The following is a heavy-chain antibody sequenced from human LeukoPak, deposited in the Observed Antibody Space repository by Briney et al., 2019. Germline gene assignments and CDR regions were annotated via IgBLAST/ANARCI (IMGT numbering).Heavy chain of an antibody. CDR2: IYYSGST. J-gene: IGHJ4*02. CDR1: GGSISSSSYY. V-gene: IGHV4-39*07. D-gene: IGHD2-15*01. Sequence: SETLSLTCTVSGGSISSSSYYWGWIRQPPGKGLECIGSIYYSGSTYYNPSLKSRVTISVDTSKNQFSLKLSSVTAADTAVYYCARGYCSGGSCSFDYWGQGTLVTVSS. CDR3: ARGYCSGGSCSFDY.